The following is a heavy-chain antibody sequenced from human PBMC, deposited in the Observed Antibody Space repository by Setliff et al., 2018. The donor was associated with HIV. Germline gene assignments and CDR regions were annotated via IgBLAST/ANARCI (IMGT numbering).Heavy chain of an antibody. CDR1: GYTFTRYF. D-gene: IGHD1-26*01. CDR3: ARAGSGSPLILFDY. CDR2: INPSGGSI. V-gene: IGHV1-46*01. J-gene: IGHJ4*02. Sequence: ASVKVSCKASGYTFTRYFMHCVRQAPGQGLEWMGIINPSGGSISYAQKFQGRVTMTRDTSASTVFVELNSVRSEDTAVYYCARAGSGSPLILFDYWGQGTLVTVSS.